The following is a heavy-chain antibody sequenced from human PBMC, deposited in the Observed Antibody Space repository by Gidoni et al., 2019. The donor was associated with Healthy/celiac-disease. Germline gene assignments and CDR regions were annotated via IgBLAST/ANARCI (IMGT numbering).Heavy chain of an antibody. D-gene: IGHD2-21*02. Sequence: VRQAPGQGLEWMGIINPSGGSTSYAQKFQGRVTMTRDTSTSTVYMELSSLRSEDTAVYYCARGGGIVVVTAIHDYWGQGTLVTVSS. CDR2: INPSGGST. V-gene: IGHV1-46*01. CDR3: ARGGGIVVVTAIHDY. J-gene: IGHJ4*02.